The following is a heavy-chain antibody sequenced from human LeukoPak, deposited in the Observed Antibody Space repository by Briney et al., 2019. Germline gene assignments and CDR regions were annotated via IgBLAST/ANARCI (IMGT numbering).Heavy chain of an antibody. Sequence: SETLSLTCVVSGGSFSGYYWSWIRQPPGKGLEWIGEINNSGSTNYNPSLKSRVTISVDTSKKQFSLKLRSVTAADTAVYYCARARMGVWGSYCLFDYWGQGTLVTVSS. CDR3: ARARMGVWGSYCLFDY. CDR2: INNSGST. J-gene: IGHJ4*02. V-gene: IGHV4-34*01. D-gene: IGHD3-16*02. CDR1: GGSFSGYY.